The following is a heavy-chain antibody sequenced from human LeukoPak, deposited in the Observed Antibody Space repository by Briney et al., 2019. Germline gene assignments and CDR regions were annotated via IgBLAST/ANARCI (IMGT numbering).Heavy chain of an antibody. Sequence: PGGSLRLSRAVSGFTFSSYAMSWVRQAPGKGLEWVSALSGSGGSTYYADSVKGRFTISRDNSKNMLYLQMNSLRAEDTAVYYCAKGKYCSSTSSYTPVDYFDYWGQGTLVTVSS. D-gene: IGHD2-2*02. CDR1: GFTFSSYA. V-gene: IGHV3-23*01. J-gene: IGHJ4*02. CDR3: AKGKYCSSTSSYTPVDYFDY. CDR2: LSGSGGST.